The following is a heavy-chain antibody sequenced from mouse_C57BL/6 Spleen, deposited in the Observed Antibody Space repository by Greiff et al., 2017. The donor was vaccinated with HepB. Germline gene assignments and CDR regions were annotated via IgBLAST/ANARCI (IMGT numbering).Heavy chain of an antibody. D-gene: IGHD2-1*01. Sequence: EVQLVESGGGLVKPGGSLKLSCAASGFTFSDYGMHWVRQAPEKGLEWVAYISSGSSTIYYADTVKGRFTISRDNAKNSRFLQMTSLRSEDTAMYYCARGYGRAMDYWGQGTSVTVSS. CDR1: GFTFSDYG. CDR2: ISSGSSTI. V-gene: IGHV5-17*01. CDR3: ARGYGRAMDY. J-gene: IGHJ4*01.